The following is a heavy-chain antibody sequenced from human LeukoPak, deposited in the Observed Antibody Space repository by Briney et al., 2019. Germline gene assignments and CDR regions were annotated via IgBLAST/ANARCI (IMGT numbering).Heavy chain of an antibody. CDR3: AKGPGNLNY. CDR1: GFTFDDYG. D-gene: IGHD2/OR15-2a*01. CDR2: IDWNSGAL. J-gene: IGHJ4*02. Sequence: GRSLRLSCAASGFTFDDYGIHWVRQAPGKGLEWVSGIDWNSGALGYADSVKGRFTISRDNAKNSLYPQMNSLRVEDTAVYYCAKGPGNLNYWGQGTLVTVSS. V-gene: IGHV3-9*01.